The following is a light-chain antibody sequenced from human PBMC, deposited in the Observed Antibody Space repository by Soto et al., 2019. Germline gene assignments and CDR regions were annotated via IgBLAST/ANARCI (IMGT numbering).Light chain of an antibody. Sequence: EIVMTQSPATLSASPGERATLSCRASQSVSSNLAWYQQKPGQAPRLLIYDASTRATGVPARFSGSGSGAEFTLTISSLQSEDFAVYYCQQFHNWPLTFGGGTKVDIK. V-gene: IGKV3-15*01. CDR3: QQFHNWPLT. CDR1: QSVSSN. J-gene: IGKJ4*01. CDR2: DAS.